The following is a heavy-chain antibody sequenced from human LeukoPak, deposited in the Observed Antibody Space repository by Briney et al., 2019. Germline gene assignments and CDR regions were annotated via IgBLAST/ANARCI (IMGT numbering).Heavy chain of an antibody. J-gene: IGHJ4*02. CDR3: ARDRYIRTPFDY. CDR1: GYTFTSYG. CDR2: ISAYNGNT. V-gene: IGHV1-18*01. D-gene: IGHD1-14*01. Sequence: ASVKVSCKAPGYTFTSYGISWVRQAPGQGLEWMGWISAYNGNTNYAQKLQGRVTMTTDTSTSTAYMELRSLRSDDTAVYYCARDRYIRTPFDYWGQGTLVTVSS.